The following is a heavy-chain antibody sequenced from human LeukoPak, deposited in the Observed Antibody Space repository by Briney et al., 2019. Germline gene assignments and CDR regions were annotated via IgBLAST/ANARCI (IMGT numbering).Heavy chain of an antibody. CDR3: ARDRDDGGFDY. V-gene: IGHV3-7*01. Sequence: GGSLRLSCVASGFTFPNYWMSWVRQAPEKGLEWVANIKQDGRVKQYVDSMKGRFTISRDNAKNSLYLQMNSLRAEDTAVYYCARDRDDGGFDYWGQRILVTVFS. CDR2: IKQDGRVK. J-gene: IGHJ4*02. D-gene: IGHD4-23*01. CDR1: GFTFPNYW.